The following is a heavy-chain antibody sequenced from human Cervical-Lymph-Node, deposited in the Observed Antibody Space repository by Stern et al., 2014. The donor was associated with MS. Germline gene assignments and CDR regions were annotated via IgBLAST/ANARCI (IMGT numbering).Heavy chain of an antibody. D-gene: IGHD1-14*01. CDR2: MNPNSGET. Sequence: VQLVESGAEVKKPGASVKVSCKASGDTFTTYDINWVRQATGQGLEWLGWMNPNSGETGYAQRFQGRVTMTRDTSISTAYMELRSLTSDDTAVYYCAKNARNTGSMEPWGQGTLVTVSS. CDR3: AKNARNTGSMEP. J-gene: IGHJ4*02. CDR1: GDTFTTYD. V-gene: IGHV1-8*01.